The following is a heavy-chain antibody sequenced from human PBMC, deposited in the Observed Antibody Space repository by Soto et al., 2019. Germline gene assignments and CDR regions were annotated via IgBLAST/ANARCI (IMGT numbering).Heavy chain of an antibody. Sequence: QEQLVQSGGGVVQPGRSLRLSCAASGFSFSNYDIHWVRQATGKGLEWLAVTSFDGTKKYSSDSVKGRLTVSRDTSNNTVYLRMSSLRVEDTAVYYCAREAPWAVAGSSYFDYWGQGTLVTVSS. CDR1: GFSFSNYD. J-gene: IGHJ4*02. D-gene: IGHD6-19*01. CDR3: AREAPWAVAGSSYFDY. V-gene: IGHV3-33*01. CDR2: TSFDGTKK.